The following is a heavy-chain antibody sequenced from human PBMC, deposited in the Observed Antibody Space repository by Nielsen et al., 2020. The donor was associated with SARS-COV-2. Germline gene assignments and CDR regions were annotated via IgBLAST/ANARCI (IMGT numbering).Heavy chain of an antibody. CDR1: GFIFSDYY. Sequence: GGSLRLSCAASGFIFSDYYMSWIRQAPGKGLEWVSYISSSSSYTNYADSVKGRFTISRDNAKNSLYLQMNSLRAEDTAVYYCAKVETGGGTIDYWGQGTLVTVSS. J-gene: IGHJ4*02. CDR3: AKVETGGGTIDY. CDR2: ISSSSSYT. V-gene: IGHV3-11*06. D-gene: IGHD1-26*01.